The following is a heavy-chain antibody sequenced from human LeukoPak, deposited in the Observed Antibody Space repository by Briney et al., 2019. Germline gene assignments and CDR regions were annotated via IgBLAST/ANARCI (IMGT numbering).Heavy chain of an antibody. CDR3: ARAHSSGWTDY. CDR1: GYTFANYD. D-gene: IGHD6-19*01. CDR2: INTNTGNP. Sequence: AASVKVSCKATGYTFANYDISWVRRAPGQGLEWMGWINTNTGNPTYAQGFTGRFVFSLDTSVSTAYLQISSLKAEDTAVYYCARAHSSGWTDYWGQGTLVTVSS. J-gene: IGHJ4*02. V-gene: IGHV7-4-1*02.